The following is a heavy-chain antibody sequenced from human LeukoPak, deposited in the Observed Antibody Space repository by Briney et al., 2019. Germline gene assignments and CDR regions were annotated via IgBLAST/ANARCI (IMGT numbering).Heavy chain of an antibody. Sequence: PSETLSLTCAVHGGSFRAYFWSWIRQSPGKGLEWIGEINHSGDTNYNPSLKNRVTISSDTSKDQFSLKLSSVTAADTAVYYCARVLRPYYCYYYMDVWGKGTTVTVSS. CDR1: GGSFRAYF. J-gene: IGHJ6*03. CDR3: ARVLRPYYCYYYMDV. V-gene: IGHV4-34*01. CDR2: INHSGDT.